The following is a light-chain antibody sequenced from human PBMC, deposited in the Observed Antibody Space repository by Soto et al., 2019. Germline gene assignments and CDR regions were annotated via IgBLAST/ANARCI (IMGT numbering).Light chain of an antibody. J-gene: IGKJ1*01. Sequence: EIVMTQSPATLSVSPGERATLSCRASQTVNSNLAWYQQKPGQAPRLLTFGASSRATGIPDRFSASGSGTDFTLTISRLEPEDFAVYYCQQYGTSPWTFGQGTKVDIK. CDR1: QTVNSN. CDR2: GAS. CDR3: QQYGTSPWT. V-gene: IGKV3-20*01.